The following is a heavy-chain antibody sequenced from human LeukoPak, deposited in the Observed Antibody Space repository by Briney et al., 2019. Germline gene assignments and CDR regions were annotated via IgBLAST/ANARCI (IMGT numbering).Heavy chain of an antibody. J-gene: IGHJ4*02. D-gene: IGHD3-22*01. Sequence: PGGSLRLSCAASGFTFSSYAMHWVRQAPGKGLEWVAVISYDGSNKYYADSVKGRFTISRDNSKNSLYLQMNSLRAEDTAVYYCARDRLRSDSSGYYGYWGQGTLVTVSS. CDR1: GFTFSSYA. CDR2: ISYDGSNK. CDR3: ARDRLRSDSSGYYGY. V-gene: IGHV3-30-3*01.